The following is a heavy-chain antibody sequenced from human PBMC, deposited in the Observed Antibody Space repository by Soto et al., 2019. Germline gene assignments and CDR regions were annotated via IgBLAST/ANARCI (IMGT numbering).Heavy chain of an antibody. CDR2: ISYDGSNK. V-gene: IGHV3-30-3*01. CDR1: GFTFSSYA. Sequence: QVQLVESGGGVVQPGRSLRLSCAASGFTFSSYAMRWVRQAPGKGLEWVAVISYDGSNKYYADSVKGRFTISRDNSKNTLYLQMNSLRAEDTAVYYCARDRVEGDTMVRGVITYYFDYWGQGTLVTVSS. D-gene: IGHD3-10*01. CDR3: ARDRVEGDTMVRGVITYYFDY. J-gene: IGHJ4*02.